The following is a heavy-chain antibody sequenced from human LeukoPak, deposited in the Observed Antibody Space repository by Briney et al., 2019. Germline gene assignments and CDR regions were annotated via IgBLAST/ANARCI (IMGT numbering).Heavy chain of an antibody. CDR1: GGTFNSYA. CDR3: ARFTGDSSRWRWFDP. D-gene: IGHD6-13*01. CDR2: INTNTGNP. V-gene: IGHV7-4-1*02. J-gene: IGHJ5*02. Sequence: ASVKVSCKASGGTFNSYAMNWVRQAPGQGLEWMGWINTNTGNPTYAQGFTGRFVFSLDTSASTAYLQISSLKAEDTAVYYCARFTGDSSRWRWFDPWGQGTLVTVSS.